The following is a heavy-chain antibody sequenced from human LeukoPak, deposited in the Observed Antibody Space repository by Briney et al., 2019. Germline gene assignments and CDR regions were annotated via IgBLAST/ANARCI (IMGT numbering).Heavy chain of an antibody. CDR3: ARDVRDGYNPLDY. CDR1: GYTFTSSG. J-gene: IGHJ4*02. CDR2: ISGYNGDT. D-gene: IGHD5-24*01. Sequence: ASVKVSCKASGYTFTSSGISWVRQAPGQGLEWMGWISGYNGDTKYAQKLQGRVTMTTDTSTSTTYMELRSLRSDDTAVYYCARDVRDGYNPLDYWGQGTLVTVSS. V-gene: IGHV1-18*01.